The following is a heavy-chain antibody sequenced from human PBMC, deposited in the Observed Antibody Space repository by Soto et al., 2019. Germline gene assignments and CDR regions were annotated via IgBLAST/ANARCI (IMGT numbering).Heavy chain of an antibody. Sequence: SETLSLTCTVSGDSLSSGGHYWSWIRQHPGKGLEWIGHIYDSVNTYYSPSLRSRVTISADMSKNQFSLNLRSVTAADTAVYYCARVDHRGYFAILTDYWGQGTLVTVSA. V-gene: IGHV4-31*03. CDR3: ARVDHRGYFAILTDY. CDR1: GDSLSSGGHY. CDR2: IYDSVNT. J-gene: IGHJ4*02. D-gene: IGHD3-9*01.